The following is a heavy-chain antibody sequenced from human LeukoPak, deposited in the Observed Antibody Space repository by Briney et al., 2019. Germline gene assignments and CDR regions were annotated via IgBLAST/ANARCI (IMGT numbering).Heavy chain of an antibody. V-gene: IGHV1-8*01. J-gene: IGHJ5*02. CDR2: MNPNSGNT. CDR3: ARAPRAYYDSSGYRIQPNWFDP. CDR1: GYTFTIYD. D-gene: IGHD3-22*01. Sequence: ASVKVSCKASGYTFTIYDINWVRQATGQGLEWMGWMNPNSGNTGYAQKFQGRVTMTRNTSISTAYMELSSLRSEDTAVYYCARAPRAYYDSSGYRIQPNWFDPWGQGTLVTVSS.